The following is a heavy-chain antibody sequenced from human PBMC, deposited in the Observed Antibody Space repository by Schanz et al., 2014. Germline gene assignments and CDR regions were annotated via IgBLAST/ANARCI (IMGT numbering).Heavy chain of an antibody. CDR1: GYTFTGYY. V-gene: IGHV1-2*02. CDR3: ARDKSEHHLLFFDF. J-gene: IGHJ4*02. CDR2: INPLNGGT. Sequence: QVQLVQSGAEVKKPGASVKVSCQTSGYTFTGYYLHWVRQIPTQGLEWVGWINPLNGGTNYAQKFQGRVSMTRDQSINTAYMELSSLTSADTAIYFCARDKSEHHLLFFDFWGQGALVTVSP.